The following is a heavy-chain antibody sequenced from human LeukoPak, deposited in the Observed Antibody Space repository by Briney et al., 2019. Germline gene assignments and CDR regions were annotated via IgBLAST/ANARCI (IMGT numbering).Heavy chain of an antibody. CDR2: IRLDGSNE. CDR3: AKLSRYLRPGAY. J-gene: IGHJ4*02. V-gene: IGHV3-30*02. CDR1: GFSFKNYG. D-gene: IGHD1-1*01. Sequence: GGSLRLSCAASGFSFKNYGMHWVRQAPGKGLEWVTFIRLDGSNEYYADSVKGRFTISRDNSKNMLYLQMNSLRAEDTAIYYCAKLSRYLRPGAYWGQGTLVTVSS.